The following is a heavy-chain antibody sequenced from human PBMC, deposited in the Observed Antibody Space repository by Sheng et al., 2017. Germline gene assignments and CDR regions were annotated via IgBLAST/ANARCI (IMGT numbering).Heavy chain of an antibody. CDR3: ARGPRYYDYVWGSYRNLYYYYGMDV. V-gene: IGHV4-34*01. Sequence: QVQLQQWGAGLLKPSETLSLTCAVYGGSFSGYYWSWIRQPPGKGLEWIGEINHSGSTNYNPSLKSRVTISVDTSKNQFSLKLSSVTAADTAVYYCARGPRYYDYVWGSYRNLYYYYGMDVWGQGTTVTVS. CDR1: GGSFSGYY. D-gene: IGHD3-16*02. CDR2: INHSGST. J-gene: IGHJ6*02.